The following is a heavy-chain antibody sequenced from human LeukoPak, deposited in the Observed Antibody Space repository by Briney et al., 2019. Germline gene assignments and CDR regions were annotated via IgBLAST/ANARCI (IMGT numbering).Heavy chain of an antibody. D-gene: IGHD1-26*01. CDR1: GGTLSSYA. J-gene: IGHJ3*02. Sequence: SVKVSCKASGGTLSSYAISWVRQAPGQGLEWMGRIIPILGIANYAQKFQGRVTITADKSTSTAYMELSSLRSEDTAVYYCARDYGYSGSRTVAFDIWGQGTIVTVSS. V-gene: IGHV1-69*04. CDR3: ARDYGYSGSRTVAFDI. CDR2: IIPILGIA.